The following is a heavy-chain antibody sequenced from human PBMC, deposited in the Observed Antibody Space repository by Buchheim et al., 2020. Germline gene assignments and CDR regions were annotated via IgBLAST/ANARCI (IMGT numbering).Heavy chain of an antibody. V-gene: IGHV3-23*01. CDR1: AFTLSSSA. CDR3: ARGSGYYFDF. CDR2: VGRGGSP. Sequence: EVQLLESGGDLVQPGGSLRLSCAASAFTLSSSAMRWVRQAPGKGLEWISTVGRGGSPYYADSVKGRFTISRDNSENTLLLQMNSLRAEDTAIYYCARGSGYYFDFWGAGTL. J-gene: IGHJ4*02.